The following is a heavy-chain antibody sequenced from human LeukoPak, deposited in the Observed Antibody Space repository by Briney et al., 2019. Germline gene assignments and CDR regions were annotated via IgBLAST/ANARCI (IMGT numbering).Heavy chain of an antibody. V-gene: IGHV4-59*01. CDR3: ARGRGTGLDV. J-gene: IGHJ6*04. D-gene: IGHD3-10*01. CDR1: GGSISSYY. Sequence: SETLSLTCTVSGGSISSYYWSWIRQPPGKGLEWIGYIYYSGSTNYNPSLKSRVTISVDTSKNQFSLKLSSVTAADTAVYYCARGRGTGLDVWGKGTMVTVSS. CDR2: IYYSGST.